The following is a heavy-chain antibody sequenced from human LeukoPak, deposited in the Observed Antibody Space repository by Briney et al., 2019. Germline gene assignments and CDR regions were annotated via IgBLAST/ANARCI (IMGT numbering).Heavy chain of an antibody. J-gene: IGHJ4*02. V-gene: IGHV3-48*03. Sequence: GGSLRLSCAASRFTFSSYEMNWVRQAPGKGLEWVSYISNSGSTLYPADSVKGRFTISRDNAKNSLYLQMNSLRAEDTAVYYCTRSDYFDYWGQGTLVTVSS. CDR3: TRSDYFDY. CDR1: RFTFSSYE. CDR2: ISNSGSTL.